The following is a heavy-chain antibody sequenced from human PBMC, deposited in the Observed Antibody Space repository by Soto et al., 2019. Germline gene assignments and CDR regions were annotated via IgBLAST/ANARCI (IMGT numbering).Heavy chain of an antibody. J-gene: IGHJ3*02. V-gene: IGHV4-30-2*01. CDR2: IYHSGST. Sequence: SVTQSLTCALRGGTDSSGGYSWSWIRQPQGKGLEWIGYIYHSGSTYYNPSLKSRVTISVDKTKNQFSLKLSSVTAADTAVYYCGKTPDIWVQGTMVTVSS. CDR3: GKTPDI. CDR1: GGTDSSGGYS.